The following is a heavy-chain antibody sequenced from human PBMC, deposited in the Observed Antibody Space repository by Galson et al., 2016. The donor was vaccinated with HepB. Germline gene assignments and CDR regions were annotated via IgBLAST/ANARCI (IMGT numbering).Heavy chain of an antibody. Sequence: SLRLSCAASGFTFSNHAMRWVRQAPGKGLEWVSGISGSGGDTDYADSVKGRFTISRDNSKNTLYVQMNSRRAEDTAVYYCAKRRNNWSSGYYYALDVWGQGTTVTVSS. J-gene: IGHJ6*02. D-gene: IGHD1-1*01. V-gene: IGHV3-23*01. CDR1: GFTFSNHA. CDR3: AKRRNNWSSGYYYALDV. CDR2: ISGSGGDT.